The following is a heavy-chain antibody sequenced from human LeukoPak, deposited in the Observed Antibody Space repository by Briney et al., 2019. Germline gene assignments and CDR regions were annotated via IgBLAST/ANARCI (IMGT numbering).Heavy chain of an antibody. CDR1: GFTVSSSY. V-gene: IGHV3-53*01. CDR3: ASGGTGGDSFDI. D-gene: IGHD2-15*01. CDR2: IYSGGTT. J-gene: IGHJ3*02. Sequence: GGSLRLSCAASGFTVSSSYMSWVRQAPGKGLEWVSVIYSGGTTYYADSVKGRFTISRDNSKNTLYLQMNSLRAEDTAVYYCASGGTGGDSFDIWGQGTMVTVSS.